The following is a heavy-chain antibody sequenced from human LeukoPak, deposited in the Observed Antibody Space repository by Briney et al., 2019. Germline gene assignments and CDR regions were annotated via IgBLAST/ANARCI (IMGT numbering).Heavy chain of an antibody. Sequence: NPGGSLRLSCAASVYTFSNAWVSWVRQAPGEGVEWVGRIKSKTDGGTTDYAAPVKDRFTISRDDSKNTLYLQMNSLKTEDTAVYYCTTSMATGSFDYWGQGTLVTVSS. J-gene: IGHJ4*02. CDR1: VYTFSNAW. D-gene: IGHD5-24*01. CDR2: IKSKTDGGTT. V-gene: IGHV3-15*01. CDR3: TTSMATGSFDY.